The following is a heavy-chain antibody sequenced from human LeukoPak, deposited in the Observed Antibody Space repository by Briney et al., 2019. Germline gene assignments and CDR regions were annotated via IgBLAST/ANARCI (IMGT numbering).Heavy chain of an antibody. CDR2: ISSGSRST. CDR1: GFTFGDYN. J-gene: IGHJ6*02. D-gene: IGHD6-19*01. Sequence: GGSLRLSCVASGFTFGDYNMNWIRQAPGKGLEWVSFISSGSRSTNYADSAKGRFTIARDNTKNSLYLQMNSLRAEDTAVYYCARYSSAWYSYGMDVWGQGTTVTVSS. CDR3: ARYSSAWYSYGMDV. V-gene: IGHV3-11*03.